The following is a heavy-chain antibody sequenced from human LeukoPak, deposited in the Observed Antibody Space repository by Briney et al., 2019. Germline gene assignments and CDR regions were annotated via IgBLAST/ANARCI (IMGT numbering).Heavy chain of an antibody. CDR1: GFSISSYW. V-gene: IGHV3-7*05. D-gene: IGHD5-18*01. CDR2: IKKDGSET. Sequence: GGSLRLSCTASGFSISSYWMNWVRQAPGKGLEWVANIKKDGSETKYVDSLRGRFTISRDNAKNSVYLQMNSLRAEDTAVYYCAREGRGYSYAFEYWGQGTLVTVSS. J-gene: IGHJ4*02. CDR3: AREGRGYSYAFEY.